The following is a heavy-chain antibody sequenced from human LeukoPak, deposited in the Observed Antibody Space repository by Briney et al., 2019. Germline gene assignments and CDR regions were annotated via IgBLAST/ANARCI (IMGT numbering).Heavy chain of an antibody. J-gene: IGHJ5*02. Sequence: ASVKVSCKASGYTFTNYGISWVRQAPGQGLEWMGGIIPIFGTANYAQKFQGRVTITADKSTSTAYMELSSLRSEDTAVYYCASCEGDYDFWSGYYSGDLWFDPWGQGTLVTVSS. CDR3: ASCEGDYDFWSGYYSGDLWFDP. CDR2: IIPIFGTA. D-gene: IGHD3-3*01. CDR1: GYTFTNYG. V-gene: IGHV1-69*06.